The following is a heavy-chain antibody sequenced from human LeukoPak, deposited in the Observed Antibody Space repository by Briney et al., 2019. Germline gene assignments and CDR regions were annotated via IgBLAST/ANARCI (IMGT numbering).Heavy chain of an antibody. Sequence: GGSVRLSCAASGFTFSSYGMSWVRQAPGGGLEWVSAIIGSGGSTYYADSVKGRFTISRDNYKNTLYLQMNSLRAEDTAVYYCAKDLLLWFGELLPPSYYYMDVWGKGTTVTISS. V-gene: IGHV3-23*01. CDR1: GFTFSSYG. CDR3: AKDLLLWFGELLPPSYYYMDV. D-gene: IGHD3-10*01. J-gene: IGHJ6*03. CDR2: IIGSGGST.